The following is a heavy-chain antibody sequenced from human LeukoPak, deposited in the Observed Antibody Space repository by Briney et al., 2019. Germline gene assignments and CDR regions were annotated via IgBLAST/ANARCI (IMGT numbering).Heavy chain of an antibody. V-gene: IGHV4-30-2*01. CDR2: IYHSGST. Sequence: SETLSLTCAVSGGSISSGGYSWSWIRQPPGTGLEWIGYIYHSGSTYYNPSLKSRVTISVDRSKNQFSLKLSSVTAADTAVYYCARDGGYYGSGTFDYWGQGTLVTVSS. D-gene: IGHD3-10*01. J-gene: IGHJ4*02. CDR3: ARDGGYYGSGTFDY. CDR1: GGSISSGGYS.